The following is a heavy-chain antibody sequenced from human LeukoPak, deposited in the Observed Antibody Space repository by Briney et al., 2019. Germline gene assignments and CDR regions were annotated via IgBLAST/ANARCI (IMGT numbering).Heavy chain of an antibody. Sequence: DSVKVSCKASGYTFTSYGISWVRQAPGQGLGLMGWISAYNGNTNYAQKLQGRVTMTTDTSTSTAYMELRSLRSDDTAVYYCAREYYDFWSGYYWYYYYMDVWGKGTTVTVSS. J-gene: IGHJ6*03. D-gene: IGHD3-3*01. V-gene: IGHV1-18*01. CDR2: ISAYNGNT. CDR1: GYTFTSYG. CDR3: AREYYDFWSGYYWYYYYMDV.